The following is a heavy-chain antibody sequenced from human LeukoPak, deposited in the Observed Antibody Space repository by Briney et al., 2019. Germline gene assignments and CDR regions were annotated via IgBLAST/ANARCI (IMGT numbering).Heavy chain of an antibody. D-gene: IGHD1-26*01. V-gene: IGHV1-18*01. Sequence: ASVKVSCKTSGYTFSTYGLSWVRQAPGQGLEWMGWISGNSGKTHYAQKFQDRVNLTTDTSSTTAFMELSSLRSDDTAMSYCARNAGSYFEFAPWGQGTLVTVSS. CDR3: ARNAGSYFEFAP. CDR1: GYTFSTYG. J-gene: IGHJ5*02. CDR2: ISGNSGKT.